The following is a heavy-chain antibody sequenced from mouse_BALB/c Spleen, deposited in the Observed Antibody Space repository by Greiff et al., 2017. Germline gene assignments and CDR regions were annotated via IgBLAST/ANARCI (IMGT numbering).Heavy chain of an antibody. Sequence: DVQLVESGGGLVKPGGSLKLSCAASGFAFSSYDMSWVRQTPEKRLEWVAYISSGGGSTYYPDTVKGRFTISRDNAKNTLYLQMISLKSEDTAMYYCARQWDFGNFDYWGQGTTLTVSA. CDR3: ARQWDFGNFDY. CDR2: ISSGGGST. V-gene: IGHV5-12-1*01. CDR1: GFAFSSYD. J-gene: IGHJ2*01. D-gene: IGHD2-1*01.